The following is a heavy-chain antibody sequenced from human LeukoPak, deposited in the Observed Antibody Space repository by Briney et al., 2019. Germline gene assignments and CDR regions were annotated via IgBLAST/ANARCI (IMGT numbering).Heavy chain of an antibody. CDR2: ISSSSSTI. CDR1: GFTFSSYS. Sequence: GGSLRLSCAASGFTFSSYSMNWVRQAPGKGLEWVSYISSSSSTIYYADSVKGRFTISRDDSKSTVYLQMNSLIVDDTAVYYCAKDTKTAVTFDAFDIWGQGTTVIV. J-gene: IGHJ3*02. CDR3: AKDTKTAVTFDAFDI. V-gene: IGHV3-48*01. D-gene: IGHD4-17*01.